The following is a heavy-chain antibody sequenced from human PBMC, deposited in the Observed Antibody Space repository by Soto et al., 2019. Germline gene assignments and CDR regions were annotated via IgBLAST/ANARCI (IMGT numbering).Heavy chain of an antibody. D-gene: IGHD3-22*01. V-gene: IGHV4-39*01. J-gene: IGHJ4*02. CDR3: ASSLDDSSGYPYYFDY. CDR2: IYYSGST. CDR1: GGSISSSSYY. Sequence: PSETLSLTCTVSGGSISSSSYYWGWIRQPPGKGLEWIGSIYYSGSTYYNPSLKSRVTISVDTSKNQFSLKLSSVTAADTAVYYCASSLDDSSGYPYYFDYWGQGTLVTVSS.